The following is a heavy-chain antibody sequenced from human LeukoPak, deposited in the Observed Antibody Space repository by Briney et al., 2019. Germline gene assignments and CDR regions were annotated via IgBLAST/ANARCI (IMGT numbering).Heavy chain of an antibody. CDR3: ATPKDPITMIVVALDY. D-gene: IGHD3-22*01. J-gene: IGHJ4*02. Sequence: GGSLRLSCAASGFTFSSYGMHWVRQAPGKGLEWVAVIWYDGSNKYYADSVKGRFTISRDNSKNTLYLQMNSLRAEDTAVYYCATPKDPITMIVVALDYWGQGTLVTVSS. CDR2: IWYDGSNK. V-gene: IGHV3-30*02. CDR1: GFTFSSYG.